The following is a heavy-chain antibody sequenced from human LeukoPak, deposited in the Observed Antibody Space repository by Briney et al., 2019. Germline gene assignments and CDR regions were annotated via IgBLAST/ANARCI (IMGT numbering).Heavy chain of an antibody. D-gene: IGHD3-10*01. CDR1: GGSFNNYY. J-gene: IGHJ4*02. V-gene: IGHV4-34*01. CDR3: ARHIWFGEFRLDY. Sequence: SETLSLTCAVYGGSFNNYYWSWIRQPPGKGLEWIGEINHSGSTNYNPSLKSRVTISVDTSKNQFSLKLSSVTAADTAVYYCARHIWFGEFRLDYWGQGTLVTVSS. CDR2: INHSGST.